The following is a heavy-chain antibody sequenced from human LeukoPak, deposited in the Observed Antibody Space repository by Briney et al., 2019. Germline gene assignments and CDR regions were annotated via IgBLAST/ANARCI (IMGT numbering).Heavy chain of an antibody. J-gene: IGHJ4*02. CDR2: IRSNGDTT. CDR3: AKGQELDDGVFDS. CDR1: GFTFSSLA. Sequence: PGGSLTLSCTASGFTFSSLAMTWVRQAPGKGLDWVSTIRSNGDTTYNADSVKGRFTISRDNSKNTLYLELNSLRVEDTATFYCAKGQELDDGVFDSWGQGTMVTVSS. V-gene: IGHV3-23*01. D-gene: IGHD1-1*01.